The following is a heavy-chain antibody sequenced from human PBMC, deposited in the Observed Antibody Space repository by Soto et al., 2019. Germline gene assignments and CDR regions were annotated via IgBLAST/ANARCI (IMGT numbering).Heavy chain of an antibody. J-gene: IGHJ6*02. CDR1: GFTFSSYS. CDR3: ARDSNYGVVPAAIISYYYGMDV. CDR2: ISSSSSYI. Sequence: GGSLRLSCAASGFTFSSYSMNWVRQAPGKGLEWVSSISSSSSYIYYADSVKGRFTISRDNAKNSLYLQMNSLRAEDTAVYYCARDSNYGVVPAAIISYYYGMDVWGQGTTVTVSS. D-gene: IGHD2-2*01. V-gene: IGHV3-21*01.